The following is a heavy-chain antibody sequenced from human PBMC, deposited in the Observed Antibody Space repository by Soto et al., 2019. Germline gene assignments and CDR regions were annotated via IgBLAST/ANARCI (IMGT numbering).Heavy chain of an antibody. Sequence: SETLSLTCPVSGGSISSGDYYWSWIRQPPGKGLEWIGYIYYSGSTNYNPSLKSRVTISVDTSKNQFSLKLSSVTAADTAVYYCARARAARIFDYWGQGTLVTVSS. J-gene: IGHJ4*02. D-gene: IGHD6-6*01. CDR3: ARARAARIFDY. CDR1: GGSISSGDYY. CDR2: IYYSGST. V-gene: IGHV4-61*08.